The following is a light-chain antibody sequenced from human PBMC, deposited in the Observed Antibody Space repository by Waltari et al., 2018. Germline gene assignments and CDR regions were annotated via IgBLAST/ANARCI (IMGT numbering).Light chain of an antibody. CDR1: RNITSY. J-gene: IGKJ1*01. Sequence: ETVLTQFPATLSVSLGDRATLSCRASRNITSYLAWCQHKSGQAPSLLIHDAATRATGIPARFSGSGSGTDFTLTISSLQSEDYAVYYCQQYNHWPRTFGQGTKVDIK. CDR3: QQYNHWPRT. V-gene: IGKV3-15*01. CDR2: DAA.